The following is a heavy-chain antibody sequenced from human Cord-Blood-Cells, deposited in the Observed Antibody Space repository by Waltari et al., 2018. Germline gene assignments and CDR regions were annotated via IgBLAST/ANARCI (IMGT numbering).Heavy chain of an antibody. D-gene: IGHD6-19*01. J-gene: IGHJ2*01. CDR1: GGSLSSSSYY. V-gene: IGHV4-39*01. CDR2: IYCSGST. CDR3: AAGIAVAVCYFDL. Sequence: QLQLQESGPGLVKPSETLSLTCTVSGGSLSSSSYYWGWIRQPPRKGLEWIGSIYCSGSTYYTPTLKCLVTISVDTSNNQVSLKLSSVTAADTALYYCAAGIAVAVCYFDLWGRGTLVTVSS.